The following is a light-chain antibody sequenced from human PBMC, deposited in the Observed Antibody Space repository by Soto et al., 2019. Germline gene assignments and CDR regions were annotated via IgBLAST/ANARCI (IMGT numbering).Light chain of an antibody. V-gene: IGKV1-39*01. CDR2: AAS. J-gene: IGKJ1*01. CDR3: QPSYSTPRT. CDR1: QSISNY. Sequence: DIQMTQSPSSLSASVGDRVTITCRASQSISNYLNWYQQKPGIAPKLLIYAASSMQSGVPSRFSGSGSGTDCTLTFSSLQPEDFATYYCQPSYSTPRTCDQGTKVEIK.